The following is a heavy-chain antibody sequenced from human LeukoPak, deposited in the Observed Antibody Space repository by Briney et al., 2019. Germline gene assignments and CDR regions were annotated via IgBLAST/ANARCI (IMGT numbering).Heavy chain of an antibody. D-gene: IGHD2-2*01. CDR1: GGSISRDY. Sequence: SSETLSLTCTVSGGSISRDYWSWIRQPPGKGLEWIGYIYYSGSTNYNPSLKSRVTISVDTSKNQFSLKLSSVTAADTAVYYCARPTRSADYWGQGTLVTVSS. CDR2: IYYSGST. J-gene: IGHJ4*02. V-gene: IGHV4-59*12. CDR3: ARPTRSADY.